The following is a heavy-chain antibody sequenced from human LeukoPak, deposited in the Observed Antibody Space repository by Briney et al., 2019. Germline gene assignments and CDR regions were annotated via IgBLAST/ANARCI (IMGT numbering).Heavy chain of an antibody. CDR3: ARGTTGPNGYCSGGSCLGVRAPFDP. J-gene: IGHJ5*02. V-gene: IGHV4-39*01. D-gene: IGHD2-15*01. Sequence: SETLSLTCTVSGGSISSSSYYWGWIRQPPGKGLEWIGSIYYSGSSYYNPSLKSRVTISVDTSKNQFSLKLSSVTAADTAVYYCARGTTGPNGYCSGGSCLGVRAPFDPWGQGTLVTVSS. CDR1: GGSISSSSYY. CDR2: IYYSGSS.